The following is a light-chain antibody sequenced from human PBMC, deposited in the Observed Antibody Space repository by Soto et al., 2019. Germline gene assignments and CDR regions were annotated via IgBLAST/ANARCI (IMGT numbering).Light chain of an antibody. CDR3: QQSYITLWT. CDR2: GAS. V-gene: IGKV1-39*01. Sequence: IQMTHSPSSLSASVGDRVTMTCRTSQSISSYLNWYQQKPGEAPNLLIFGASTLQSGVPSRFSGSGSGTDFTLTISSLQPEDFATYYCQQSYITLWTFGQGGNVDIK. CDR1: QSISSY. J-gene: IGKJ1*01.